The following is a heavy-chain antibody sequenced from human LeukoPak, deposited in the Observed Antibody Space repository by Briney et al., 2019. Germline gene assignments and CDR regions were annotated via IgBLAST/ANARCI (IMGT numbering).Heavy chain of an antibody. J-gene: IGHJ4*02. CDR2: IYTSGCT. Sequence: SETLSLTCTVSGGSISSGSYYWSWIRQPAGKGLEWIGRIYTSGCTNYNPSLQSRVTISVDTSKNQFSLKLSSVTAADTAMYYCARVRVATIGYYFDYWGQGTLVTVSS. V-gene: IGHV4-61*02. CDR3: ARVRVATIGYYFDY. D-gene: IGHD5-12*01. CDR1: GGSISSGSYY.